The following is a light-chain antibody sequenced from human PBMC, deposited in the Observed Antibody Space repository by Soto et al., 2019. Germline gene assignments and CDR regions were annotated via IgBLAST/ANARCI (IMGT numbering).Light chain of an antibody. CDR1: QGISSY. J-gene: IGKJ4*01. V-gene: IGKV1-8*01. CDR2: AAS. CDR3: QQDYSYPPT. Sequence: AIRMTQSPSSFSASTGDRVTITCRASQGISSYLAWYQQKPGKAPKLLIYAASTLQSGVPSRFSGSGSGTDFTLTLSCLQSEDFATYYCQQDYSYPPTFGGGTKVEIK.